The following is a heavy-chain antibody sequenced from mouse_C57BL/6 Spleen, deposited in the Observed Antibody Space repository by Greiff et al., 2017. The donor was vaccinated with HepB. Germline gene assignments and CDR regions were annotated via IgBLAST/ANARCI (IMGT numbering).Heavy chain of an antibody. CDR2: ISYDGSN. CDR3: ARDQGYGSSPWYFDV. J-gene: IGHJ1*03. CDR1: GYSITSGYY. Sequence: EVQRVESGPGLVKPSQSLSLTCSVTGYSITSGYYRNWIRQFPGNKLEWMGYISYDGSNNYNPSLKNRISITRDTSKNQFFLKLNSVTTEDTATYYCARDQGYGSSPWYFDVWGTGTTVTVSS. D-gene: IGHD1-1*01. V-gene: IGHV3-6*01.